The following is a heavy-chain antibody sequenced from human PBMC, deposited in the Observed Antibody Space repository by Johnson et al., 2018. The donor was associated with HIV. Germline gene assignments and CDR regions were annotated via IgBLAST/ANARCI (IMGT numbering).Heavy chain of an antibody. CDR1: GFTFSSYA. D-gene: IGHD6-25*01. CDR3: AREVRAYSSGPDACDL. J-gene: IGHJ3*01. V-gene: IGHV3-30*04. Sequence: VQLVESGGGVVQPGRSLRLSCAASGFTFSSYAMHWVRQAPGKGLEWVAVTSYDGRNKYYVDYVKGRFTISSDNSTNTLYLQMNSLRPEETAVYYCAREVRAYSSGPDACDLWGQGTMVTVSS. CDR2: TSYDGRNK.